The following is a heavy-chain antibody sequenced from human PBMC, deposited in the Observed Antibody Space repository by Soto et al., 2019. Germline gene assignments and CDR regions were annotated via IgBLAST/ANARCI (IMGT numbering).Heavy chain of an antibody. V-gene: IGHV4-59*01. CDR3: ARLDYYGSGSYSLAFDI. CDR2: IYYSGST. J-gene: IGHJ3*02. CDR1: GGSISSYY. Sequence: KTSETLSLTCTVSGGSISSYYLSWIRQPPGKGLEWIGYIYYSGSTNYNPSLKSRVTISVDTSKNQFSLKLSSVTAADTAVYYCARLDYYGSGSYSLAFDIWGQGTMVTV. D-gene: IGHD3-10*01.